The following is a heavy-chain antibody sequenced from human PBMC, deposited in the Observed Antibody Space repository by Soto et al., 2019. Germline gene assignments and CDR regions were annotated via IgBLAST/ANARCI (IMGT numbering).Heavy chain of an antibody. Sequence: QVQLQESGPGLVKPSQTLSLSCSVSGGSISSRDYYWSWNRHHPEKGLEWIGSIYYSGSTYYNPSPKTRVTMSLDTSMNEFSLKLTSVTAADTAVYYCARDKGGPALKGSGMDVWGQGTTVTVSS. V-gene: IGHV4-31*03. CDR1: GGSISSRDYY. CDR2: IYYSGST. CDR3: ARDKGGPALKGSGMDV. J-gene: IGHJ6*02.